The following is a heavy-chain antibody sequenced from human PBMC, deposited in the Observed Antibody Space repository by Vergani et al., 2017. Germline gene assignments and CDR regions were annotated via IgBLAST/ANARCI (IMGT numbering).Heavy chain of an antibody. V-gene: IGHV3-23*04. CDR3: AKAAVGSGSYYNLRGWFDP. CDR2: ISGSGGST. CDR1: GFTFSSYA. D-gene: IGHD3-10*01. J-gene: IGHJ5*02. Sequence: EVQLVESGGGLVQPGGSLRLSCAASGFTFSSYAMSWVRQAPGKGLEWVSAISGSGGSTDYADSVKGRFTISRDNSKNTLYLQMNSLRAEDTAVYYCAKAAVGSGSYYNLRGWFDPWGQGTLVTVSS.